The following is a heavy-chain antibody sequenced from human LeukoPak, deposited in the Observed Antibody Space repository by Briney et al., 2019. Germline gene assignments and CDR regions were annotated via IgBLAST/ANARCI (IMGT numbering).Heavy chain of an antibody. V-gene: IGHV4-34*01. J-gene: IGHJ4*02. CDR2: INHSGST. CDR1: GGSFNNYY. D-gene: IGHD1-14*01. CDR3: ARGAVWIDY. Sequence: PSETLSLTCAVYGGSFNNYYWSWIRQPPGKRLEWLGEINHSGSTNYNPSLKSRVTISVDTSKNQFSLKLTSVTAADTAVYSCARGAVWIDYWGQGTLVTVSS.